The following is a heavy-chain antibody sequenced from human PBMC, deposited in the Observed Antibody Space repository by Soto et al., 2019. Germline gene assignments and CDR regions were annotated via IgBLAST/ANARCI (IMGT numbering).Heavy chain of an antibody. CDR1: GFTFSSYA. V-gene: IGHV3-30-3*01. Sequence: QVQLVESGGGVVQPGRSLRLSCAASGFTFSSYAMHWVRQAPGKGLEWVAVISYDGSNKYYADSVKGRFTISRDNSKNTLYLQMNSLRAEDTAVYYCARARVKIPYCSSTSCYMFGAFDIWGQGTMVTVSS. CDR3: ARARVKIPYCSSTSCYMFGAFDI. J-gene: IGHJ3*02. D-gene: IGHD2-2*02. CDR2: ISYDGSNK.